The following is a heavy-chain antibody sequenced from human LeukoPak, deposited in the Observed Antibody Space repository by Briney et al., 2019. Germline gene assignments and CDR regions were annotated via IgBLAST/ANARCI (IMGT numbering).Heavy chain of an antibody. D-gene: IGHD2/OR15-2a*01. V-gene: IGHV3-53*01. Sequence: GGTLRLSCAASGFTVSSNYINWVRQAPGKGLEWVSLIYSGGTTYYADSVKGRFTISRDNSKNTVHLQMNNLRAEDTAMYFCARRLYIVRGAFDIWGQGTMVTVSS. CDR1: GFTVSSNY. CDR2: IYSGGTT. J-gene: IGHJ3*02. CDR3: ARRLYIVRGAFDI.